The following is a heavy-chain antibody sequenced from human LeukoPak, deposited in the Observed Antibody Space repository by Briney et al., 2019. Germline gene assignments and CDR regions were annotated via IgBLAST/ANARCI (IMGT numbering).Heavy chain of an antibody. Sequence: SETLSLTCSVSCGSISSYYWSWIRQPAGKGLEWTGRIYPSGSTNYNPSLKSRVTMSVDTSKNQFSLKLSSVTAADTAVYYCARTSPRAATFDSWGQGTLVTVSS. CDR1: CGSISSYY. J-gene: IGHJ4*02. CDR3: ARTSPRAATFDS. CDR2: IYPSGST. V-gene: IGHV4-4*07. D-gene: IGHD2-15*01.